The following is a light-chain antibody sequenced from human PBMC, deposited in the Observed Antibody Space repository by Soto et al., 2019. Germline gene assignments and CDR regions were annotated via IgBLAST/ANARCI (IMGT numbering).Light chain of an antibody. J-gene: IGKJ5*01. CDR1: QTISIY. CDR2: AAS. Sequence: DIQMTQSPSSLSGSVGDRVTISCRTSQTISIYLNWYQQKPGKAPKLLIYAASSLKSGVPSRFSGSGSGTHFTLTINSLQPEDFATYYCQQSYNTPAITFGQGTRLEN. V-gene: IGKV1-39*01. CDR3: QQSYNTPAIT.